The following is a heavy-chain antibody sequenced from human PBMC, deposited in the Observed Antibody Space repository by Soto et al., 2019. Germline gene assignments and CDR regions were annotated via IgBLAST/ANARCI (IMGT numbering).Heavy chain of an antibody. CDR3: ATIKLGSNRLDY. D-gene: IGHD3-10*01. V-gene: IGHV4-30-4*01. Sequence: SETLSLTCTVSGCSISSGDYYWSWIRQPPGKGLEWIGYIYYSGSTYYNPSLKSRVTISVDTSKNQFSLKLSSVIAADTAVYYCATIKLGSNRLDYWGQGTLVTVSS. J-gene: IGHJ4*02. CDR2: IYYSGST. CDR1: GCSISSGDYY.